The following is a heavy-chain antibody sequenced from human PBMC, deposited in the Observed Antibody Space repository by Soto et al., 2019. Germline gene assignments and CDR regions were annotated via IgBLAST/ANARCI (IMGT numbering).Heavy chain of an antibody. CDR1: GGSVSTYY. CDR3: ARTYDDSGPNSGGYGFDI. Sequence: QMQLQESGPGLVKPSETLSLTCTVSGGSVSTYYWSRIRQPPGKGLEWIAYIYYSGSTSYNPSLKSRVTISVDTSKNQFSLKLSSVTAADTAVYYCARTYDDSGPNSGGYGFDIWGQGTMVTVSS. CDR2: IYYSGST. D-gene: IGHD3-22*01. J-gene: IGHJ3*02. V-gene: IGHV4-59*02.